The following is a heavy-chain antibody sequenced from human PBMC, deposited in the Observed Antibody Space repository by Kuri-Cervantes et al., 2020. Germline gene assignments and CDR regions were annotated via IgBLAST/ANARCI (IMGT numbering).Heavy chain of an antibody. Sequence: GGSLRLSCKASGYTFTGYYMRWVRQAPGQGLEWMGWINPNSGGTNYAQKFQGRVTMTRDTSISTAYMELSRLRSDDTAVYYCASGCSGYFDWLPTDYWGQGTLVTVS. CDR2: INPNSGGT. CDR3: ASGCSGYFDWLPTDY. J-gene: IGHJ4*02. V-gene: IGHV1-2*02. D-gene: IGHD3-9*01. CDR1: GYTFTGYY.